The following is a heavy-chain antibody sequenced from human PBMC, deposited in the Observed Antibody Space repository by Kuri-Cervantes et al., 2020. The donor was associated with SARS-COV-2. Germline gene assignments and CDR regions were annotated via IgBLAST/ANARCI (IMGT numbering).Heavy chain of an antibody. CDR2: IYTSGST. CDR3: ARLGGYRSGYNWFDP. D-gene: IGHD5-18*01. J-gene: IGHJ5*02. V-gene: IGHV4-61*09. CDR1: GGSISSGSYY. Sequence: SETLSLTCTVSGGSISSGSYYWSWIRQPAGKGLEWIGYIYTSGSTNYNPSLKSRVTISVDTSKNQFSLKLSSVTAADTAVYYCARLGGYRSGYNWFDPWGQGTLVTVSS.